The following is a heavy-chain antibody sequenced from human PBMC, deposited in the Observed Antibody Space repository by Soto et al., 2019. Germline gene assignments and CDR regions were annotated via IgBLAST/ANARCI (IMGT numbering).Heavy chain of an antibody. Sequence: QVQLQESGPGLVKPSETLSLTCTVSGGSISSYYWSWIRQPPGKGLEWIGYIYYSGSTNYNPSLKSRVTISVDTSKNQFSLKLSSVTAADTAVYYCARLGSEYYGSGRGAFDIWGQGTMVTVSS. V-gene: IGHV4-59*08. J-gene: IGHJ3*02. D-gene: IGHD3-10*01. CDR1: GGSISSYY. CDR3: ARLGSEYYGSGRGAFDI. CDR2: IYYSGST.